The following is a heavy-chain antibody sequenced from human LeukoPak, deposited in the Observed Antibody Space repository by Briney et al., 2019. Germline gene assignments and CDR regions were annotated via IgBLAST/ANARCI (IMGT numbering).Heavy chain of an antibody. V-gene: IGHV3-48*04. CDR2: ISNSGRTI. D-gene: IGHD1-26*01. J-gene: IGHJ4*02. CDR3: ARSYSGSYLDY. Sequence: GGSLRLSCAASGFTFSTYSMNWVRQAPGKGLEWVSYISNSGRTIYHADSVKGRFTISRDNAKNSLYLQMNSLRAEDTAVYYCARSYSGSYLDYWGQGLLVTVSS. CDR1: GFTFSTYS.